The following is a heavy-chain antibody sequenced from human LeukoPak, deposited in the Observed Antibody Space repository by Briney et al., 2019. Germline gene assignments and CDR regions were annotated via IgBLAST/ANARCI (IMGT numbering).Heavy chain of an antibody. CDR3: AKDRSPLTSSLNFRFDY. CDR1: GFTFSSYA. Sequence: PGGSLRLSCAASGFTFSSYAMSWVRQAPGKGLGWVSAISGSGGSTYYADSVKGRFTISRDNSKNTLYLQMNSLRAEDTAVYYCAKDRSPLTSSLNFRFDYWGQGTLVTVSS. V-gene: IGHV3-23*01. J-gene: IGHJ4*02. D-gene: IGHD6-13*01. CDR2: ISGSGGST.